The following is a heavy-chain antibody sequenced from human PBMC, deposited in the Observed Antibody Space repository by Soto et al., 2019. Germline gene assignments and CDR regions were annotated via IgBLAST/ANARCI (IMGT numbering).Heavy chain of an antibody. CDR3: AKDPEWELPKYYFDY. CDR2: ISGSGGST. Sequence: PGGSLRLSCAASGITLSSFGINWVRQAPGKGLEWVSSISGSGGSTYYADSVKGRFTISRDNSKNTLYLQMNSLRAEDTAVYYCAKDPEWELPKYYFDYWGQGTLVTVSS. CDR1: GITLSSFG. V-gene: IGHV3-23*01. D-gene: IGHD1-26*01. J-gene: IGHJ4*02.